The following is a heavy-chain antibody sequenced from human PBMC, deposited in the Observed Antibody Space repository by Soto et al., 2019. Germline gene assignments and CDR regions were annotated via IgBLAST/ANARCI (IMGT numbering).Heavy chain of an antibody. Sequence: EVQLVESGGGLVQPGGPLRISCAPSGFTINRYWLHRVRQAPGKGLVWVSRIDGDVSTDGPTIVYADYVRGRFTISRDYAKNTVYLQMNSLRADDAGVYYCVRDSHGDYWGQGTLVTVSS. CDR3: VRDSHGDY. CDR1: GFTINRYW. V-gene: IGHV3-74*01. CDR2: IDGDVSTDGPTI. J-gene: IGHJ4*02.